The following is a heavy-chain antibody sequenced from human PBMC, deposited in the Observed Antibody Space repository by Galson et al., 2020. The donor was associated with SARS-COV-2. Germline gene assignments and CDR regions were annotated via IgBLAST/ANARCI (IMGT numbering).Heavy chain of an antibody. V-gene: IGHV3-23*01. CDR2: ISGSGGST. CDR1: GFTFSSYA. CDR3: AKDGPPGGEINYYYGMDV. D-gene: IGHD4-17*01. J-gene: IGHJ6*02. Sequence: TGGSLRLSCAASGFTFSSYAMSWVRQAPGKGLEWVSAISGSGGSTYYADSVKGRFTISRDNSKNTLYLQMNSLRVEDTAVYYCAKDGPPGGEINYYYGMDVWGQGTTVTVSS.